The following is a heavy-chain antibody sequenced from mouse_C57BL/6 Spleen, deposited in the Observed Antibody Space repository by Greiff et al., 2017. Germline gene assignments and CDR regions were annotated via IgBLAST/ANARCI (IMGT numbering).Heavy chain of an antibody. Sequence: EVKLVESGGDLVKPGGSLKLSCAASGFTFSSYGMSWVRQTPDKRLEWVATISSGGSYTYYPDSVKGRFTISRDNAKNTLYLQMSSLKSEDTAMYYCSVYYGSRGFAYWGQGTLVTVSA. CDR3: SVYYGSRGFAY. CDR1: GFTFSSYG. CDR2: ISSGGSYT. D-gene: IGHD1-1*01. V-gene: IGHV5-6*01. J-gene: IGHJ3*01.